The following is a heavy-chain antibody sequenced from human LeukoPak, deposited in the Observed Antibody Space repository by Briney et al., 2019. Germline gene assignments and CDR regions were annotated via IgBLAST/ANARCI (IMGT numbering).Heavy chain of an antibody. J-gene: IGHJ4*02. CDR1: GFTVSSNY. V-gene: IGHV3-66*01. CDR2: IYSGGSI. Sequence: GGSLRLSCVASGFTVSSNYMSWVRQAPGKGLEWVSFIYSGGSIFYAESVKGRFTFSRDNSNNTLYLQMNSLRAEDTAVYYCARGFSSHRVYYYFDFWGQGTLVTVSS. D-gene: IGHD3-22*01. CDR3: ARGFSSHRVYYYFDF.